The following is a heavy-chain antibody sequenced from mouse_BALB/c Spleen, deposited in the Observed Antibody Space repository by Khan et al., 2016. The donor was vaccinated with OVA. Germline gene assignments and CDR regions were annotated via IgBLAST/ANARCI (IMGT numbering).Heavy chain of an antibody. CDR1: GFTFTSFV. D-gene: IGHD2-1*01. J-gene: IGHJ3*01. CDR3: ANGNYGWFAY. Sequence: EVELVESGGGLVKTGGSLKLSCAASGFTFTSFVMSWVRQTPEKRLEWVATISSAGTYTYYLDSVRGRFTISRDNAKNTLYLQMHSLKTEDPAMYYGANGNYGWFAYWGQGTLVTVSA. CDR2: ISSAGTYT. V-gene: IGHV5-9-1*01.